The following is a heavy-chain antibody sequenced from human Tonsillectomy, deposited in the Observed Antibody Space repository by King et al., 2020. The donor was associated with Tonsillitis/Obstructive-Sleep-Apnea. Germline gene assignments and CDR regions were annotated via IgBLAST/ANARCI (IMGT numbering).Heavy chain of an antibody. CDR2: IYPDDSDT. J-gene: IGHJ4*02. D-gene: IGHD5-12*01. CDR1: GYSFTSYW. V-gene: IGHV5-51*01. CDR3: ARRGRQYSGYDSHFDY. Sequence: DVQLVESGAEVKKPGESLKISCKGSGYSFTSYWIGWARQMPGKGLEWMGIIYPDDSDTRYSPSFQGQVTISADKSISTAYLQWSSLTASDTAMYYCARRGRQYSGYDSHFDYWGQGTLVTVSS.